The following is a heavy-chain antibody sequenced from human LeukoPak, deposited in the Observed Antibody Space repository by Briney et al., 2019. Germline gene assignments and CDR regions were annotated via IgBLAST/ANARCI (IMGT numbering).Heavy chain of an antibody. CDR2: ISYSGST. D-gene: IGHD6-6*01. V-gene: IGHV4-59*01. CDR3: TGQLGAY. CDR1: RGSINSDY. Sequence: SVTLSLTCTVSRGSINSDYWSWIRQPPGKGLEWIGYISYSGSTNYNPSLKSRVTISVATSKKQFSLRLSSVTAADTAVYYCTGQLGAYWGQGTLVTVSS. J-gene: IGHJ4*02.